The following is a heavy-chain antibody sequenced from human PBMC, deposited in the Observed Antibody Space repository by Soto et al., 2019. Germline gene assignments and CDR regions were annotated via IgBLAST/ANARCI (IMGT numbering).Heavy chain of an antibody. V-gene: IGHV1-69*12. CDR1: GSTFRSDT. J-gene: IGHJ4*02. CDR2: IIPIFGTP. CDR3: ARRDSSGWKTVDY. D-gene: IGHD6-19*01. Sequence: QVQLVQSGAEVKKPGSSVRVSCRASGSTFRSDTISWVRQAPGQGLEWMGQIIPIFGTPHYAQKFQGRVTITADESKSTAYIALSSLRSDDTAVYYCARRDSSGWKTVDYWGPGPLVTVSS.